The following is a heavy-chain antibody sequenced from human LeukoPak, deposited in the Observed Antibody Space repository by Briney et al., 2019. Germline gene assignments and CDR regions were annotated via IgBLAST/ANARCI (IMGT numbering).Heavy chain of an antibody. Sequence: GESLKISCKGPGYSFTSYWIGWVRQMPGKGLEWMGITYPGDSDTRYSPSFQGQVTISADKSISTAYLQWSSLKASDTAMYYCARRDCSSTSCYGGIDYWGQGTLVTVSS. D-gene: IGHD2-2*01. CDR2: TYPGDSDT. J-gene: IGHJ4*02. V-gene: IGHV5-51*01. CDR3: ARRDCSSTSCYGGIDY. CDR1: GYSFTSYW.